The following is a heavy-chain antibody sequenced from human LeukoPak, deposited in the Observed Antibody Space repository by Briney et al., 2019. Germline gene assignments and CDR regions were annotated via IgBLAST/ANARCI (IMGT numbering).Heavy chain of an antibody. CDR2: IYNSGST. V-gene: IGHV4-4*07. Sequence: SETLSLTCTVSGGSISSYYWSWIRQPAGKGLEWIGHIYNSGSTNYNPSLQGRVPMSVATSKNQFSLHLSSVTAADTAVYYCARSAFLVTAPGLYYFDYWGQGTLVAVSS. CDR1: GGSISSYY. D-gene: IGHD6-13*01. J-gene: IGHJ4*02. CDR3: ARSAFLVTAPGLYYFDY.